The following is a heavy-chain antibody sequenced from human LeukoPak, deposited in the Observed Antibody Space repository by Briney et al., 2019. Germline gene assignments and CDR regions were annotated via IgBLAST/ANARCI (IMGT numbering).Heavy chain of an antibody. CDR1: GGSLSSYY. Sequence: SETLSLTCTVSGGSLSSYYWSWIRQPPGKGLEWIGYIYYSGSTNYNPSLKSRVTISVDTSKKQFSLKLSSVTAADTAVYYCARSRSGTYGNFDYWGQGTLVTVSS. J-gene: IGHJ4*02. D-gene: IGHD1-26*01. CDR2: IYYSGST. CDR3: ARSRSGTYGNFDY. V-gene: IGHV4-59*01.